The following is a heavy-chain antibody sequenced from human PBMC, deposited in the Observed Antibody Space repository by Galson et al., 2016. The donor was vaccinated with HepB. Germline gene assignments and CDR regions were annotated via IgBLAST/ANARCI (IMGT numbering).Heavy chain of an antibody. CDR1: GYTYSNHW. V-gene: IGHV5-51*01. D-gene: IGHD4-23*01. CDR2: IYPADSGT. CDR3: ARRPYHNNNDYDYCGAFDI. Sequence: SGAEVKKPGESLKISCQCSGYTYSNHWITWVRQLPGKGLEFMGSIYPADSGTIYSPSFRGQVTISVDKSSSTASLQWTSLKASDTAMYYCARRPYHNNNDYDYCGAFDIWGQGTMVTV. J-gene: IGHJ3*02.